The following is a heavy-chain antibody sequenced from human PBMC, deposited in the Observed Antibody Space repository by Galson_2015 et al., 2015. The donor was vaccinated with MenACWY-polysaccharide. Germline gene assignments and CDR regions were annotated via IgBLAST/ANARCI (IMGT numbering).Heavy chain of an antibody. CDR2: ISSSGGST. V-gene: IGHV3-23*01. Sequence: SLRLSCAASGFTFSSYAVSWVRQAPGKGLEWVSGISSSGGSTYYADSVKGRFTISRDNSKNTLYLQMHSLRAEDTAVYYCAKDRHPTINFFRELLGYWGQGTLVTVSS. D-gene: IGHD3-10*01. CDR3: AKDRHPTINFFRELLGY. CDR1: GFTFSSYA. J-gene: IGHJ4*02.